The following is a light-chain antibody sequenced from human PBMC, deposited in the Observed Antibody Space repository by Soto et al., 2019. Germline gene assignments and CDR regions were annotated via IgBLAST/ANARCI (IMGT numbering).Light chain of an antibody. CDR2: GVS. V-gene: IGLV2-14*01. CDR3: SSSTSSNTLV. CDR1: KNDIGSSDY. Sequence: VLTHPASVSASAGQSVTISCTGGKNDIGSSDYVSWYQQHPGKAPKLIIYGVSNRPSGTSDRFSGSKSGNTASLTISGLQSDDEADYYCSSSTSSNTLVFGGGTKVTVL. J-gene: IGLJ3*02.